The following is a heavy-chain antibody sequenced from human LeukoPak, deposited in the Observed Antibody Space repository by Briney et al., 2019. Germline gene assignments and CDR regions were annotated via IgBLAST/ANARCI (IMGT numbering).Heavy chain of an antibody. Sequence: ASVKVSCKASGYTFTGYYMHWVRQAPGQGLEWMGWINPNSGGTNDAQKFQGRVTMTRDTSISTAYMELSRLRSDDTAVYYCARVSVGYAVFENWGQGTLVTVSS. V-gene: IGHV1-2*02. J-gene: IGHJ4*02. CDR3: ARVSVGYAVFEN. CDR2: INPNSGGT. D-gene: IGHD5-12*01. CDR1: GYTFTGYY.